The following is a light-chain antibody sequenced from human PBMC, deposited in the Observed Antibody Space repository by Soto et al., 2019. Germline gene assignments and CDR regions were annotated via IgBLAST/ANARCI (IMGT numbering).Light chain of an antibody. J-gene: IGLJ3*02. CDR3: QSYDSSLSGGV. CDR2: GNN. CDR1: SSNIGAAYD. V-gene: IGLV1-40*01. Sequence: QAVVTQPPSVSGAPGQTVTISCTRSSSNIGAAYDVHWYQHLPGTAPKLLIYGNNNRPSGVPDRFSGSKSGTSASLAITGLQAEDEADYYCQSYDSSLSGGVFGGGTKLTVL.